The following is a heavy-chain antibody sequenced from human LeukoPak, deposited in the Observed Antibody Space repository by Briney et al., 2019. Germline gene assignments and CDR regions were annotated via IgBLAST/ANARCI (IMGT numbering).Heavy chain of an antibody. CDR3: ATGGQVGATQPFDY. V-gene: IGHV3-15*01. D-gene: IGHD1-26*01. J-gene: IGHJ4*02. CDR2: IKSNTDGGTT. Sequence: PGGSLRLSCAASGLTFSNAWMSWVRQAPGKGLEGVGRIKSNTDGGTTDYAAPVKGRFTLSRDDSKNTLYLQMNSLKTEDTAVYYCATGGQVGATQPFDYWGQGTLVTVSS. CDR1: GLTFSNAW.